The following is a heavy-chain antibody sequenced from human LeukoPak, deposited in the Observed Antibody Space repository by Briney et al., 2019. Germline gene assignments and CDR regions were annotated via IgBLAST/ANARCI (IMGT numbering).Heavy chain of an antibody. CDR2: IRSKVYGGTT. V-gene: IGHV3-49*04. CDR3: TGSFGELSFFAH. J-gene: IGHJ4*02. D-gene: IGHD3-10*01. CDR1: GFTFGDYA. Sequence: GGSLRLSCTASGFTFGDYAMSWVRQAPGKGLEWVGFIRSKVYGGTTEYAASVKGRFTISRDDSKSIAYLQVNSLKTEDTAVYYCTGSFGELSFFAHWGQGTLVTVSS.